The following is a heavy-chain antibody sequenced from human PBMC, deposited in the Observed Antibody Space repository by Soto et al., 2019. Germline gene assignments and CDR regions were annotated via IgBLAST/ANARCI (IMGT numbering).Heavy chain of an antibody. Sequence: QVQLVESGGGVVQPGRSLRLSCAASGFTFSSYGMHWVRQAPGKGLEWVAVIWYDGSNKYYADSVKGRFTISRDNSKNTLYLQMNSVRAEDTAVYYCARDPDSSSWQTYYYYYGMDVWGQGTTVTVSS. D-gene: IGHD6-13*01. CDR3: ARDPDSSSWQTYYYYYGMDV. J-gene: IGHJ6*02. CDR2: IWYDGSNK. V-gene: IGHV3-33*01. CDR1: GFTFSSYG.